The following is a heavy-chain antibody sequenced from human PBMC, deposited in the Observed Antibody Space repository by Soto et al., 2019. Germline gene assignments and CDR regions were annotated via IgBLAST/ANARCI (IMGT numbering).Heavy chain of an antibody. Sequence: PSETLSLTCTVSGDSLSSPDYYWSWVRQHPGKGLEGIGYIYYNRNTYYNPSLKSRLSISVDTSRNQFSLKLNSVTAADTAVYYFSIAGRTAYTCGLDSWGQGTLVT. D-gene: IGHD5-18*01. CDR3: SIAGRTAYTCGLDS. CDR1: GDSLSSPDYY. J-gene: IGHJ5*02. CDR2: IYYNRNT. V-gene: IGHV4-30-4*03.